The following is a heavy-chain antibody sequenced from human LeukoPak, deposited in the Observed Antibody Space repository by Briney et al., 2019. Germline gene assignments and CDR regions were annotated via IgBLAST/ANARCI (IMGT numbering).Heavy chain of an antibody. CDR3: ARHSSYYYGSGSYLDAFDI. J-gene: IGHJ3*02. CDR1: GYSFTSYW. V-gene: IGHV5-51*01. D-gene: IGHD3-10*01. CDR2: IYPGDSDT. Sequence: GESLKISCKGSGYSFTSYWIGWVRQMPGKGLEWMGIIYPGDSDTRYSPSFQGQVTISADKSISTAYLQWSSLKASDTAMYYCARHSSYYYGSGSYLDAFDIWGQGTMVAVSS.